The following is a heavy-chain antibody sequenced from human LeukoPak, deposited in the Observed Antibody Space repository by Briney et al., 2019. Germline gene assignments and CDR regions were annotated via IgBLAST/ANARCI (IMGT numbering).Heavy chain of an antibody. CDR1: GGTFSSYA. CDR3: ARVQIHVGATTDPDFDY. Sequence: ASVKVSCKASGGTFSSYAISWVRQAPGQGLEWMGGIIPIFGTANYAQKFQGRVTITADESTSTAYMELSSLRSEDTAVYYCARVQIHVGATTDPDFDYWGQGTLVTVSS. V-gene: IGHV1-69*13. D-gene: IGHD1-26*01. J-gene: IGHJ4*02. CDR2: IIPIFGTA.